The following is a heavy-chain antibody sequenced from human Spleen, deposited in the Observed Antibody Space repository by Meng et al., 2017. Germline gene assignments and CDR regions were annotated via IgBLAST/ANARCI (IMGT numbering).Heavy chain of an antibody. CDR3: ARDGYGASDY. V-gene: IGHV3-11*01. J-gene: IGHJ4*02. CDR1: GFSFSYYY. Sequence: QVQLVESGGGLVKPGGSLRLSCAASGFSFSYYYMSWTRQAPGKGLEWVSYISPSGSTIFYAASVKGRFTVSRDNAKNSLFLQMNSLRADDTALYYCARDGYGASDYWGQGTLVTVSS. CDR2: ISPSGSTI. D-gene: IGHD4/OR15-4a*01.